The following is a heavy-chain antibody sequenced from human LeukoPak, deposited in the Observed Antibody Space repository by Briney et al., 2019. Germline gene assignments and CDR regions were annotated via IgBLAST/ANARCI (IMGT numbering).Heavy chain of an antibody. V-gene: IGHV1-2*02. J-gene: IGHJ4*02. CDR3: ARDRRDGYNLGIHDY. Sequence: ASVKVSCKASGYTFTGYYMHWVRQAPGQGLEWMGWINPNSGGTNYAQKFQGRVTMTRDTSISTAYMELSRLRSDDTAVYYCARDRRDGYNLGIHDYWGQGTLVTVSS. CDR2: INPNSGGT. CDR1: GYTFTGYY. D-gene: IGHD5-24*01.